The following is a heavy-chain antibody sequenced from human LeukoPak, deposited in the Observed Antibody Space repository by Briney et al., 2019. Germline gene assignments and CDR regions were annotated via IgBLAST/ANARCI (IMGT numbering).Heavy chain of an antibody. D-gene: IGHD3-10*01. V-gene: IGHV3-7*01. CDR3: AKARPGDTFDF. J-gene: IGHJ4*02. CDR2: IMKDGSEK. Sequence: GGPLRLSCAASGFTFSLYWMNWVRQAPGKGLEWVASIMKDGSEKYYADPVKGRFTISRDNAKDSLYLQMNSLRAEDTAVYYCAKARPGDTFDFWGQGTLVTVSP. CDR1: GFTFSLYW.